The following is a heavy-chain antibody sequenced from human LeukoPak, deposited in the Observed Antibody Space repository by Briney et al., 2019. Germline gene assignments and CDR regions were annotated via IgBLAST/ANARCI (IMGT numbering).Heavy chain of an antibody. J-gene: IGHJ4*02. CDR2: INPSGGST. CDR1: GHTFPSYY. Sequence: ASVKVSCKASGHTFPSYYMHWVRQAPGQGLEWMGIINPSGGSTSYAQKFQGRVTMTRDMSTSTVYMELSSLRSEDTAVYYCARDWVASTPYFDYWGQGTLVTVSS. V-gene: IGHV1-46*01. D-gene: IGHD2-15*01. CDR3: ARDWVASTPYFDY.